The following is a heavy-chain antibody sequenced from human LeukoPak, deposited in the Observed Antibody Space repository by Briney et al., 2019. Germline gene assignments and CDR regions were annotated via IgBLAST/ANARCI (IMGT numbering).Heavy chain of an antibody. J-gene: IGHJ6*02. CDR2: ISYDGSNK. D-gene: IGHD6-19*01. Sequence: GGSLRLSCAASGFTFSSYAMRWVRQAPGKGLEWVAVISYDGSNKYYADSVKGRFTISRDNSKNTLYLQMNSLRAEDTAVYYCARDHGQWPHSDYYYYGMDVWGQGTTVTVSS. V-gene: IGHV3-30-3*01. CDR1: GFTFSSYA. CDR3: ARDHGQWPHSDYYYYGMDV.